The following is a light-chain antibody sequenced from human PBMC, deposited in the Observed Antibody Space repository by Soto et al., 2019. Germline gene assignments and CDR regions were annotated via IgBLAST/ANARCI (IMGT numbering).Light chain of an antibody. CDR2: DTS. CDR1: QSVSSY. J-gene: IGKJ3*01. V-gene: IGKV3-11*01. Sequence: EIVMTQSPATLSVSPGDRATLSCRASQSVSSYLAWYQQKPGQAPRLLIYDTSNRATGIPARFSGSGSGTDFTLTISSLEPEDFAVYYCQQRSNWPLTFGPGTKVDI. CDR3: QQRSNWPLT.